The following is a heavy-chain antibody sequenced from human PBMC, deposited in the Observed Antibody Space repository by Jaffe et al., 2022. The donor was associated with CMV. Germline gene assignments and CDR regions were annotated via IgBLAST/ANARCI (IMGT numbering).Heavy chain of an antibody. CDR2: ISGSGGST. J-gene: IGHJ6*03. Sequence: EVQLVESGGGLVQPGGSLRLSCAASGFTFSSYAMSWVRQAPGKGLEWVSAISGSGGSTYYADSVKGRFTISRDNSKNTLYLQMNSLRAEDTAVYYCAKDKQWLGKDYYYYYMDVWGKGTTVTVSS. CDR1: GFTFSSYA. V-gene: IGHV3-23*04. CDR3: AKDKQWLGKDYYYYYMDV. D-gene: IGHD6-19*01.